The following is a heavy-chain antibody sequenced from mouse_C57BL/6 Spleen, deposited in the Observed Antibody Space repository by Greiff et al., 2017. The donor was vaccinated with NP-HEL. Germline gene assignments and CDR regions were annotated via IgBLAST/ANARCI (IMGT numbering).Heavy chain of an antibody. CDR3: ARQYNYYGSRGYFDV. V-gene: IGHV5-17*01. Sequence: DVKLVESGGGLVKPGGSLKLSCAASGFTFSDYGMHWVRQAPEKGLEWVAYISSGSSTIYYADTVKGRFTISRDNAKNTLFLQMTSLRSEDTAMHYCARQYNYYGSRGYFDVWGTGTTVTVSS. D-gene: IGHD1-1*01. CDR2: ISSGSSTI. J-gene: IGHJ1*03. CDR1: GFTFSDYG.